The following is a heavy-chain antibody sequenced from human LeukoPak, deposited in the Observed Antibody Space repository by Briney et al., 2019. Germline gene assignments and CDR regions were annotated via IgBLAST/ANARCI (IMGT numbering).Heavy chain of an antibody. CDR2: IIPIFGTA. D-gene: IGHD3-3*01. J-gene: IGHJ4*02. CDR3: ARVACFWSGYYSYYFDY. Sequence: SVKVSCKASGGTFSSYAISWVRQAPGQGLEWMGGIIPIFGTANYAQKFQGRVTINTDESTSTAYMELISLRSEDEAVYYWARVACFWSGYYSYYFDYWGQGTLVTVSS. V-gene: IGHV1-69*05. CDR1: GGTFSSYA.